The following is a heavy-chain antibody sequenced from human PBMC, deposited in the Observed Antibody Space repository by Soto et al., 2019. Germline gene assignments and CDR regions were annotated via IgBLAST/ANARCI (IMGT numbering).Heavy chain of an antibody. Sequence: QVQLVQSGAEVKKPGASVKVSCKASGYTFTSYAMHWVRQAPGQRLEWMGWINAGNGNTKYSQKCQGRVTITRDTSGSTADMELSSLRSEDTAVYYCARGPGGPDGPGDYWGQGTLVTVSS. CDR1: GYTFTSYA. V-gene: IGHV1-3*01. CDR3: ARGPGGPDGPGDY. J-gene: IGHJ4*02. D-gene: IGHD2-15*01. CDR2: INAGNGNT.